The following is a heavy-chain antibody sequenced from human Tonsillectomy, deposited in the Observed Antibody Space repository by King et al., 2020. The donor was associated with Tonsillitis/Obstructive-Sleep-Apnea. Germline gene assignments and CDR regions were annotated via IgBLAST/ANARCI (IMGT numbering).Heavy chain of an antibody. Sequence: EVQLVESGGGLVQPGGSLRLSCAASGFTFSSYWMSWVRQAPGKGLEGVANIKQDGSEKYYVDSVKGRFTISRDNAKNSLYLQMNSLRAEDTAVYYCARAPDSSSWYVDYWGQGTLVTVSS. J-gene: IGHJ4*02. CDR3: ARAPDSSSWYVDY. CDR1: GFTFSSYW. CDR2: IKQDGSEK. D-gene: IGHD6-13*01. V-gene: IGHV3-7*01.